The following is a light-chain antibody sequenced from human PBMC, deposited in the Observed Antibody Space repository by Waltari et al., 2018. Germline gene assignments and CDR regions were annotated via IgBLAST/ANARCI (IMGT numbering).Light chain of an antibody. CDR1: STNVGSNY. Sequence: QSVLTQPPSASGTPGQKVTIPCNESSTNVGSNYVYCYQQLPGTAPKLLIFKNNQRPSGVPDRVSDSKSGTSASLAINGLRSEDEADYYCAAWDDSLSGLVLGGGTKVTVL. CDR2: KNN. V-gene: IGLV1-47*01. J-gene: IGLJ3*02. CDR3: AAWDDSLSGLV.